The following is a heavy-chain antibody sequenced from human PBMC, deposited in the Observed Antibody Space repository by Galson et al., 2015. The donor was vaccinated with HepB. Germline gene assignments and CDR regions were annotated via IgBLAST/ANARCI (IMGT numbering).Heavy chain of an antibody. J-gene: IGHJ4*02. V-gene: IGHV1-58*01. CDR3: AAGPPNNWNFFVD. CDR2: VVLGTGNT. Sequence: SVKVSCKASGFTSSTSAVQWVRQARGQRLELIGWVVLGTGNTNYAQKFKERVTITRDRSTNTAYLELRSLKSEDTAVYYCAAGPPNNWNFFVDWGQGTLLTVSS. D-gene: IGHD1-20*01. CDR1: GFTSSTSA.